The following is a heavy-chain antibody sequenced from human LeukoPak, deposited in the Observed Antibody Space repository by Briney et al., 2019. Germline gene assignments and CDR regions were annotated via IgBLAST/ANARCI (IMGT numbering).Heavy chain of an antibody. J-gene: IGHJ4*02. V-gene: IGHV3-23*01. CDR1: GFTFSSYA. D-gene: IGHD2-8*02. CDR2: ITGSGGEI. CDR3: ATYRQVLLPFES. Sequence: GGSLRLSCAASGFTFSSYAMNWVRQAPGKGLEWVSGITGSGGEIHYADSVRGRFTISRDNSKSTLSLQMNSLRAEDTAIYYCATYRQVLLPFESWGQGTLVTVSS.